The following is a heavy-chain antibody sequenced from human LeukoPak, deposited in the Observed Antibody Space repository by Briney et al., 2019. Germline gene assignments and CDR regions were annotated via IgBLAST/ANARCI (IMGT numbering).Heavy chain of an antibody. CDR1: GFTFSNAW. D-gene: IGHD2-15*01. J-gene: IGHJ4*02. Sequence: PGGSLRLSCAVSGFTFSNAWMSWVRQAPGKGLEWVGRIRSKTDGGTTDYATPVEGRFTISRDDSKNTLYLEMNSLKTEDTAVYHCTTEGCSGGSCYRGDYWGQGTLVTVTS. CDR2: IRSKTDGGTT. V-gene: IGHV3-15*01. CDR3: TTEGCSGGSCYRGDY.